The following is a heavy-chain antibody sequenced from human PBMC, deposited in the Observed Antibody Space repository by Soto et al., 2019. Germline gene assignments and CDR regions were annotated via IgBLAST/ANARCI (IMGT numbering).Heavy chain of an antibody. J-gene: IGHJ4*02. D-gene: IGHD4-17*01. CDR1: GGSISSGDSY. CDR2: IFFSGST. CDR3: GRISSHGDYAY. V-gene: IGHV4-30-4*01. Sequence: SETLSLTCTVSGGSISSGDSYWSWIRQPPGKGLEWIGYIFFSGSTYYNPSLKSRVSISVDTSKSQFSLKLSSVTAADTAVYYCGRISSHGDYAYWGQGTLVTVSS.